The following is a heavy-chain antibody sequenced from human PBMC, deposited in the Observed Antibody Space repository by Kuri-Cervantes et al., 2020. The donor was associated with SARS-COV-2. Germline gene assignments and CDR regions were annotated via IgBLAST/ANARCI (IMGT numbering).Heavy chain of an antibody. J-gene: IGHJ4*02. CDR2: ISFDGRNT. Sequence: GESLKISCAASGFTFSDYAVDWVRQAPGKGLEWVAIISFDGRNTKYADSMKGRFTISRDNSKNVVYLQINSLRLEDTAVYHCARDPWRADISGMKRPFDHWGQGTLVTVSS. CDR1: GFTFSDYA. CDR3: ARDPWRADISGMKRPFDH. D-gene: IGHD6-19*01. V-gene: IGHV3-30*04.